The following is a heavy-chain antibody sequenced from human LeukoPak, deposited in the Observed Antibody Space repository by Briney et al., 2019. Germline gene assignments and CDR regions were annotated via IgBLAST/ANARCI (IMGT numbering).Heavy chain of an antibody. V-gene: IGHV3-23*01. CDR3: AKGSGYDTDFDY. CDR1: GFTFSTYV. D-gene: IGHD3-9*01. J-gene: IGHJ4*02. Sequence: QPGGSLRLSCAASGFTFSTYVMSWVPQAPGKGLEGVSGISGSGDNTYYADSVKGRFTISRDNYKNTLYLQMNSLRAEDTAVYYCAKGSGYDTDFDYWGQGTLVTVSS. CDR2: ISGSGDNT.